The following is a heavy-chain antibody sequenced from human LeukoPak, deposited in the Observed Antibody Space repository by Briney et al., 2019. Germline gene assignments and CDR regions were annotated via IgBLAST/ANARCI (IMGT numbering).Heavy chain of an antibody. CDR2: IYYSGST. Sequence: PSETLSLTCTVSGGSISGYYWSWIRQSPGKWMEWIGYIYYSGSTNYNPSLKSRVTMSVDTSKNHFSLKVSSVTAADTAVYYCARAVVVAATVKWFDPWGQGTLVTVSS. CDR1: GGSISGYY. CDR3: ARAVVVAATVKWFDP. D-gene: IGHD2-15*01. V-gene: IGHV4-59*01. J-gene: IGHJ5*02.